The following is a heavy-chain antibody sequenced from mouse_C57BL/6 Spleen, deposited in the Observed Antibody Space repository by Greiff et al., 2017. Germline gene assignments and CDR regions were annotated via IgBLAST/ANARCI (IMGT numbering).Heavy chain of an antibody. Sequence: QVQLQQSGAELVKPGASVKISCKASGYAFSSYWMNWVKQRPGKGLEWIGQIYPGDGDTNYNGKFKGKATLTADKSSSTAYMQLSSLTSEDSAVYFGARVGLGSSYGYFDVWGTGTTVTVSS. CDR2: IYPGDGDT. CDR1: GYAFSSYW. CDR3: ARVGLGSSYGYFDV. D-gene: IGHD1-1*01. J-gene: IGHJ1*03. V-gene: IGHV1-80*01.